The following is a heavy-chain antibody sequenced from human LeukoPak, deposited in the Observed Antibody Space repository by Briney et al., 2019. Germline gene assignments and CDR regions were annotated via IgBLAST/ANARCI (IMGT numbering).Heavy chain of an antibody. CDR1: GYTFTGYY. D-gene: IGHD6-6*01. J-gene: IGHJ4*02. CDR2: INPNSGGT. CDR3: ARSPYIISSSPDY. Sequence: ASVKVSCKASGYTFTGYYMHWVRQAPGQGLEWMGWINPNSGGTNHAQKFQGRVTMTRDTSISTAYMELSRLRSDDTAVYYCARSPYIISSSPDYWGQGTLVTVSS. V-gene: IGHV1-2*02.